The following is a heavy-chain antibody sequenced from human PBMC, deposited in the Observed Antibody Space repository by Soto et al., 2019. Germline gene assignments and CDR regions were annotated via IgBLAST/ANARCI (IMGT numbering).Heavy chain of an antibody. J-gene: IGHJ4*02. CDR1: GGSFSGYY. CDR2: INHSGST. CDR3: ARVFDDPLAAALDY. V-gene: IGHV4-34*01. D-gene: IGHD6-13*01. Sequence: QVQLQQWGAGLLKPSETLSLTCAVYGGSFSGYYWSWIRQPPGKGLEWIGEINHSGSTNYNPSLKSRVTISVDTSKNQFSLKLSSVTAADTAVYYCARVFDDPLAAALDYWGQGTLVTVSS.